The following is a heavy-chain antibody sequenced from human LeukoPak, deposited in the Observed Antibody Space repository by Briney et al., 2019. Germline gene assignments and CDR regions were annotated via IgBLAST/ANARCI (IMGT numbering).Heavy chain of an antibody. CDR3: ARGPDAYCSGGSCYVSNWFDP. CDR2: IIPIFGTA. J-gene: IGHJ5*02. D-gene: IGHD2-15*01. Sequence: GASVKVSCKASGGTFSSYAISWVRQAPGQGLEWMGRIIPIFGTANYAQTFQGRVTITTDESTSTAYMELSSLRSEDTAVYYCARGPDAYCSGGSCYVSNWFDPWGQGTLVTVSS. V-gene: IGHV1-69*05. CDR1: GGTFSSYA.